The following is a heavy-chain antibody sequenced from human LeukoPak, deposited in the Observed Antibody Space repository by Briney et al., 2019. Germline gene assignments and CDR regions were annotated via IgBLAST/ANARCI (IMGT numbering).Heavy chain of an antibody. J-gene: IGHJ5*02. CDR2: IYHSGST. CDR3: ARLPGAASSDP. CDR1: GYSISSGYY. D-gene: IGHD6-6*01. Sequence: SETLSLTCAVSGYSISSGYYWGWIRQPPGKGLEWIGSIYHSGSTYYNPSLKSRVTISVDTSKNQFSLKLSSVTAADTAVYYCARLPGAASSDPWGQGTLVTVSS. V-gene: IGHV4-38-2*01.